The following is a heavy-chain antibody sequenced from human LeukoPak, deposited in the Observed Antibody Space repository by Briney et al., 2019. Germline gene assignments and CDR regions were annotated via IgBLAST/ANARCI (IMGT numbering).Heavy chain of an antibody. CDR2: ISYTGSP. CDR3: ARLDYGDYEAFDI. D-gene: IGHD4-17*01. V-gene: IGHV4-31*03. Sequence: SETLSLTCTVSGVSIGSGDHNWSWIRQHPGKGLEWIGYISYTGSPDYNPSLRSRLTISLDTSQNQFSLRLSSVTAADTAVYYCARLDYGDYEAFDIWGQGTMVTVSS. J-gene: IGHJ3*02. CDR1: GVSIGSGDHN.